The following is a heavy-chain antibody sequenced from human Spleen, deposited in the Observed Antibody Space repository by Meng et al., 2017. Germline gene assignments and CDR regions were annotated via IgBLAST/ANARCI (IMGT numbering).Heavy chain of an antibody. CDR1: GFTVSSNY. CDR3: ARDLNYYDSSGATNH. Sequence: GESLKISCAASGFTVSSNYMSWVRQAPGKGLEWVSVIYSGGSTYYADAVRGRFTISRDNSKNTLYLQMNSLRAEDTALYYCARDLNYYDSSGATNHWGQGTLVTVSS. J-gene: IGHJ4*02. V-gene: IGHV3-66*02. CDR2: IYSGGST. D-gene: IGHD3-22*01.